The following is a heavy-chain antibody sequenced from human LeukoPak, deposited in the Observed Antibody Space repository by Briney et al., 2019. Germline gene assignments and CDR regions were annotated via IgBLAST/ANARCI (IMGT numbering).Heavy chain of an antibody. D-gene: IGHD2-15*01. CDR1: GYTFTGYY. V-gene: IGHV1-2*02. CDR3: ARDPRYCSGGSRYSHYYYYGMDV. J-gene: IGHJ6*02. CDR2: INPNSGGT. Sequence: ASVKVSCKASGYTFTGYYMHWVRQAPGQGLEWMGWINPNSGGTNYAQKFQGRVTMTRDTSISTAYMELSRLRSDDTAVYYCARDPRYCSGGSRYSHYYYYGMDVWGQGTTVTVSS.